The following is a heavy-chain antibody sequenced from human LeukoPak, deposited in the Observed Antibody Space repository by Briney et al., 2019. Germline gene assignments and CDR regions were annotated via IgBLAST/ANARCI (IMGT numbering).Heavy chain of an antibody. V-gene: IGHV5-51*01. CDR3: ASLNYYDSSGYPDAFDI. CDR2: IYPGDSDT. D-gene: IGHD3-22*01. Sequence: GESLQISCKGSGYSFTSYWIGWVRQMPGKGLEWMGIIYPGDSDTRYSPSFQGQVTISADKSISTAYLQWSSLKASDTAMYYCASLNYYDSSGYPDAFDIWGQGTMVTVSS. J-gene: IGHJ3*02. CDR1: GYSFTSYW.